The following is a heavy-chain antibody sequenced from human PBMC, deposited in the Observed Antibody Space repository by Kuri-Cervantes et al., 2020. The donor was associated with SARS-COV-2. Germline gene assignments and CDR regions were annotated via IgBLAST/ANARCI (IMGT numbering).Heavy chain of an antibody. CDR3: AREGGSRYHDAFDI. Sequence: SETLSLTCAVYGESFIGYYWSWVRQPPGKGLEWIGDINHSGSTNYNPSLKSRVTISVDTSKNQFSLKLSSVTAADTAVYYCAREGGSRYHDAFDIWGQGTMVTVSS. J-gene: IGHJ3*02. D-gene: IGHD2-15*01. CDR2: INHSGST. V-gene: IGHV4-34*01. CDR1: GESFIGYY.